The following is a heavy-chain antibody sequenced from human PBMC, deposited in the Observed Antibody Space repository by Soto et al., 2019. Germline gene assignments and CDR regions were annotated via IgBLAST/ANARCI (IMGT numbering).Heavy chain of an antibody. V-gene: IGHV4-4*07. D-gene: IGHD3-9*01. J-gene: IGHJ6*02. CDR3: ARDQDILTGPLYGMDV. Sequence: PSETLSLTCTVSGGSISSYYWSWIRQPAGKGLEWIGRIYTSGSTNYNPSLQSRVTMSVDTSKNQFSLKLSSVTAADTAVYYCARDQDILTGPLYGMDVWGQGTTVTVSS. CDR1: GGSISSYY. CDR2: IYTSGST.